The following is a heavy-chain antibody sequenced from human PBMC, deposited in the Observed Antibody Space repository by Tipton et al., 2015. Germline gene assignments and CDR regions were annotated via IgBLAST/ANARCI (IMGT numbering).Heavy chain of an antibody. Sequence: TLSLTCTVSGGSISTSGYYWGWIRQPPGKGLEWIGTIYYTGSATYSPSLKSRATISVDRSKNQFSLKLSSVTAADTAVYYCARAYYYDSRAAYYFDYWGQGTLVTVSS. CDR3: ARAYYYDSRAAYYFDY. CDR1: GGSISTSGYY. D-gene: IGHD3-22*01. CDR2: IYYTGSA. J-gene: IGHJ4*02. V-gene: IGHV4-39*07.